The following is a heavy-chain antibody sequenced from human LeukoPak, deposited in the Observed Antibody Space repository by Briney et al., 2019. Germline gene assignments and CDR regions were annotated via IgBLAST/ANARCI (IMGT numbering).Heavy chain of an antibody. J-gene: IGHJ5*02. Sequence: GGSLRLSCAASGFTFSNAWMSWVRRAPGKGLEWVGRIKSKTDGGTTGYAAPVKGRFTISRDDSKNTLYLQMNSLKTEDTAVYYCTTDTPMYYYGSGSSTRFDPWGQGTLVTVSS. CDR3: TTDTPMYYYGSGSSTRFDP. V-gene: IGHV3-15*01. CDR2: IKSKTDGGTT. CDR1: GFTFSNAW. D-gene: IGHD3-10*01.